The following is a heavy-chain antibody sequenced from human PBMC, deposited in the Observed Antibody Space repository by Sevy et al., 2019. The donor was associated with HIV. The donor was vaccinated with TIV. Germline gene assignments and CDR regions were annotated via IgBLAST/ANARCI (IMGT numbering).Heavy chain of an antibody. CDR1: GGSFSGYY. D-gene: IGHD2-2*01. V-gene: IGHV4-34*01. CDR2: INHSGST. J-gene: IGHJ3*02. Sequence: SETLSLTCAVYGGSFSGYYWSWIRQPPGKGLEWIGEINHSGSTNYNPPLKSRVTISVDTSKNQFSLKLSSVTAADTAVYYCARHCSGTSCSHAFDIWGQGTMVTVSS. CDR3: ARHCSGTSCSHAFDI.